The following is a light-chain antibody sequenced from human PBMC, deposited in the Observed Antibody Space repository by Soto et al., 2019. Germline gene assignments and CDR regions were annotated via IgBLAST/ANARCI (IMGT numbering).Light chain of an antibody. V-gene: IGKV4-1*01. CDR3: QQYFNTPQT. J-gene: IGKJ2*01. Sequence: DIVMTQSPDSLAVSLGERATINCKSSQSVLYSSNNKNYLAWYQQKPGQPPKLLIYCASTRESGVPDRFSGSGSGTDFTLTISSLQAEDVAVYYCQQYFNTPQTFGRGTKLEIK. CDR1: QSVLYSSNNKNY. CDR2: CAS.